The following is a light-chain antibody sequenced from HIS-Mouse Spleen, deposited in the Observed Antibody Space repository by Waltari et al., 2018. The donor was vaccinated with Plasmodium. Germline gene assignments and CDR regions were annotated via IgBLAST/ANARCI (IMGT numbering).Light chain of an antibody. CDR1: QSVSSN. J-gene: IGKJ3*01. V-gene: IGKV3-15*01. CDR2: GAS. CDR3: QQYNNWSFT. Sequence: IVMTQSPATLSVSSGESTTLSCRASQSVSSNLAWYQQKPGQAPRLLIYGASTRATGIPARFSGSGSGTEFTLTISSLQSEDFAVYYCQQYNNWSFTFGPGTKVDIK.